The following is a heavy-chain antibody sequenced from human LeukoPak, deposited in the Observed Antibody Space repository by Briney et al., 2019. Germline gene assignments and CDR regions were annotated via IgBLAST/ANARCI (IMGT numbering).Heavy chain of an antibody. CDR3: AREPPQYSSGWFSFDY. CDR1: GFTFSSYE. CDR2: ISSSGSTI. V-gene: IGHV3-48*03. Sequence: GGSLRLSCAASGFTFSSYEMNWVRQAPGKGLEWVSYISSSGSTIYYADSVKGRFTISRDNAKNTLYLQMNSLRAEDTAVYYCAREPPQYSSGWFSFDYWGQGTLVTGSS. D-gene: IGHD6-19*01. J-gene: IGHJ4*02.